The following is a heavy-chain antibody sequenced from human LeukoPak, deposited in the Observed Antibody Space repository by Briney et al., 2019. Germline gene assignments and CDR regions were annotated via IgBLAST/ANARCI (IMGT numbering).Heavy chain of an antibody. CDR2: ISTSSSTI. V-gene: IGHV3-48*01. CDR1: GFTFSTYS. CDR3: AMDYYDTNGYSRGWDY. J-gene: IGHJ4*02. Sequence: GGSLRLSCAASGFTFSTYSMNWVRQAPGKGLEWLSYISTSSSTIYYAESVKGRFTVSSDNSKKTAYLQMDSLRAEDTAVYYCAMDYYDTNGYSRGWDYWGQGTLVTVSS. D-gene: IGHD3-22*01.